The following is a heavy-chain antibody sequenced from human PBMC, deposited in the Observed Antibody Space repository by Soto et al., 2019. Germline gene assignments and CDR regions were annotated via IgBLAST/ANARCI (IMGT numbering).Heavy chain of an antibody. CDR1: GFTFSSYT. CDR2: ISGSGDSA. V-gene: IGHV3-23*01. CDR3: AKGAMTIFGVVGVLGRPLDY. D-gene: IGHD3-3*01. J-gene: IGHJ4*02. Sequence: EVQLLESGGGLVQPGGSLRLSCAASGFTFSSYTMSWVRQSPGKGLEWVPTISGSGDSAYYGDSVKGRFTISRDNSKNRLFLQMNSLRAEDTAVYYCAKGAMTIFGVVGVLGRPLDYWGQGTLVTV.